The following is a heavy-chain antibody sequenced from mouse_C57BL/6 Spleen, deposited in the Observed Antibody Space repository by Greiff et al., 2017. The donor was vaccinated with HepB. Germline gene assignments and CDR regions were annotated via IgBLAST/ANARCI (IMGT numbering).Heavy chain of an antibody. CDR3: TRWGYGKEFAY. CDR2: IDPETGGT. J-gene: IGHJ3*01. Sequence: VKLQESGAELVRPGASVTLSCKASGYTFTDYEMHWVKQTPVHGLEWIGAIDPETGGTAYNQKFKGKAILTADKSSSTAYMELRSLTSEDSAVYYCTRWGYGKEFAYWGQGTLVTVSA. V-gene: IGHV1-15*01. D-gene: IGHD1-1*01. CDR1: GYTFTDYE.